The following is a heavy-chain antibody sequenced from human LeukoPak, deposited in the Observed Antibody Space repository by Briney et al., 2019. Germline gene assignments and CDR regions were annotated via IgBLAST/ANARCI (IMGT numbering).Heavy chain of an antibody. CDR1: GGTFSSYA. CDR3: ARSALRFLEWLDY. J-gene: IGHJ4*02. V-gene: IGHV1-69*05. D-gene: IGHD3-3*01. CDR2: IIPIFGTA. Sequence: SVKVSCKASGGTFSSYAISWVRQAPGQGLEWMGGIIPIFGTANYAQKFQGRVTITTDESTSTAYMELRSLRSDDTAVYYCARSALRFLEWLDYWGQGTLVTVSS.